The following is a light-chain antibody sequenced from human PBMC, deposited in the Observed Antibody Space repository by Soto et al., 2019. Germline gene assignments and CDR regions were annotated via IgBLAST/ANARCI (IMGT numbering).Light chain of an antibody. CDR1: SSDVGGYNY. CDR2: DVS. Sequence: QSVLTQPASVSGSPGQSITISCTGTSSDVGGYNYVSWYQQHPGKAPKLMIYDVSNRPSGVSNRFSGSKSGNTASLTISGLQAEDVADYYCSSYTSSSTVFGGGTKVTVL. CDR3: SSYTSSSTV. J-gene: IGLJ2*01. V-gene: IGLV2-14*01.